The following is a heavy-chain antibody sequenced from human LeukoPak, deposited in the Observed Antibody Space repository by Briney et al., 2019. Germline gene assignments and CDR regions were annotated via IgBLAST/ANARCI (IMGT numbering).Heavy chain of an antibody. CDR2: ISYDGSNK. D-gene: IGHD3-3*01. CDR3: ARDRTTWGWSGYISDNYYYYYGMDV. V-gene: IGHV3-30*04. Sequence: PGRSLRLSCAASGFTFSSYAMHWVRQAPGKGLEWVAVISYDGSNKYYADSVKGRFTISRDNAKDSLYLQMNSPRAEDTAVYYCARDRTTWGWSGYISDNYYYYYGMDVWGQGTTVTVSS. CDR1: GFTFSSYA. J-gene: IGHJ6*02.